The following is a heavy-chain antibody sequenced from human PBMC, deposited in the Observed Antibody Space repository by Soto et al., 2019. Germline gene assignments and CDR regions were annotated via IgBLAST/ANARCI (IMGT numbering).Heavy chain of an antibody. J-gene: IGHJ5*02. CDR1: GFSFSSYG. V-gene: IGHV3-30*18. D-gene: IGHD2-2*01. CDR3: AKDLDCSSTSCSSWFDP. Sequence: SGGSLRLSCAASGFSFSSYGMHWVRQAPGKGLEWVAVISYDGSNKYYADSVKGRFTISRDNSKNTLYLQMNSLRAEDTAVYYCAKDLDCSSTSCSSWFDPWGQGTLVTVSS. CDR2: ISYDGSNK.